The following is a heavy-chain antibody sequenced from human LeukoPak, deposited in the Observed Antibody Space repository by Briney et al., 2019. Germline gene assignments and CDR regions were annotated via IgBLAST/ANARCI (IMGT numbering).Heavy chain of an antibody. J-gene: IGHJ4*02. Sequence: GGSLRLSCAASGFTFNTYWMHWVRQVPGKGLVWVSRINSDGSTTHYAASVKGRFTISRDNAKNTLYLQMNSLRAEDTAVYYCARDRDSSGWYPVGLAYWGQGTLVTVSS. V-gene: IGHV3-74*01. CDR2: INSDGSTT. CDR3: ARDRDSSGWYPVGLAY. CDR1: GFTFNTYW. D-gene: IGHD6-19*01.